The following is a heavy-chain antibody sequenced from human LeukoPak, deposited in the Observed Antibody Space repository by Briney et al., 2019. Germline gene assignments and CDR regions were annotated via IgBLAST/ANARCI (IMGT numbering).Heavy chain of an antibody. CDR2: IYYSGST. CDR3: ARHVFTITMVRGVIITGSHFDY. D-gene: IGHD3-10*01. Sequence: PSETLSLTCTVSGGSISSSSYYWGWIRPPPGKGLEWIGSIYYSGSTYYNPSLKSRVTISVDTSKNQFSLKLSSVTAADTAVYYCARHVFTITMVRGVIITGSHFDYWGQGTLVTVSS. CDR1: GGSISSSSYY. J-gene: IGHJ4*02. V-gene: IGHV4-39*01.